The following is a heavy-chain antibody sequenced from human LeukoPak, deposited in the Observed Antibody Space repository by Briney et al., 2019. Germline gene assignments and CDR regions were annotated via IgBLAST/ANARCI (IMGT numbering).Heavy chain of an antibody. Sequence: GWSLRLSCAASGFTFKTYTMNWVRQAPGKGLEWVSSITSSGSDIYYADSVKGRFTISRDNAKISLYLQMDSLRAEDTAVYYCAREIDCSTTGCFVRFTRVLYGMDVWGQGTTVTVSS. V-gene: IGHV3-21*01. CDR2: ITSSGSDI. J-gene: IGHJ6*02. CDR3: AREIDCSTTGCFVRFTRVLYGMDV. D-gene: IGHD2-2*01. CDR1: GFTFKTYT.